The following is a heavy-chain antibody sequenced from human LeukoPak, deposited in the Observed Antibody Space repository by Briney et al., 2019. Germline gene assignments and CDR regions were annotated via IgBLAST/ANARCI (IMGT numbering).Heavy chain of an antibody. CDR1: GYSFTAYY. V-gene: IGHV1-2*02. CDR3: ATACGGESCHLNA. D-gene: IGHD2-21*01. Sequence: ASVKVSRKTSGYSFTAYYIHWVRQAPGQGLEWMGWIILDSGGTKYGQKFQGRVTMTRYTSIRTAYMELNNLRYDDTAVYYCATACGGESCHLNAWGQGTLVTVSS. CDR2: IILDSGGT. J-gene: IGHJ5*02.